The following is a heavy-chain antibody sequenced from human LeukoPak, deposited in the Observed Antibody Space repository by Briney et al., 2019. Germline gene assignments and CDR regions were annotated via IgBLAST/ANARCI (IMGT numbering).Heavy chain of an antibody. Sequence: PSETLSLTCNVSGGSISSYYWGWIRQPPGKGLEWIGYIYYRGSTDYNPSLKRRVTIPLGTSKNQFSLKLSSVTAADTAVYYCVRGLMTTADYWGQGTLVTVSS. V-gene: IGHV4-59*01. D-gene: IGHD4-17*01. CDR1: GGSISSYY. CDR3: VRGLMTTADY. CDR2: IYYRGST. J-gene: IGHJ4*02.